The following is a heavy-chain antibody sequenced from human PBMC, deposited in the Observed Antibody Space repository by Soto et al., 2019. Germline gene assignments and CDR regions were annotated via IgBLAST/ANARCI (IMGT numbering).Heavy chain of an antibody. Sequence: SSPTLVNPTQTLTLTCTFSGFSLSTSGMCVSWIRQPLGKALEWLALINWDDDKYYSTSLKTRLTISKATSKNQVVLTMTNMDPVDTATYYCARIAYSSGWICFDYWGQGTLVTVSS. D-gene: IGHD6-19*01. CDR2: INWDDDK. CDR1: GFSLSTSGMC. J-gene: IGHJ4*02. V-gene: IGHV2-70*01. CDR3: ARIAYSSGWICFDY.